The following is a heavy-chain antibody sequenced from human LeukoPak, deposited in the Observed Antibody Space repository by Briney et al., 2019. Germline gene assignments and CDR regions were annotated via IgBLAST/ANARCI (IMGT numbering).Heavy chain of an antibody. Sequence: GGSLRLSCAASGFTFSSYSMNWVRQAPGKGLEWVSSISSSSSYMYYADSVKGRFTISRDNAKNSLYLQVNSLRAEDTAVYYCARGRYSSSWYFDYWGQGTLVTVSS. CDR3: ARGRYSSSWYFDY. CDR2: ISSSSSYM. D-gene: IGHD6-13*01. V-gene: IGHV3-21*01. J-gene: IGHJ4*02. CDR1: GFTFSSYS.